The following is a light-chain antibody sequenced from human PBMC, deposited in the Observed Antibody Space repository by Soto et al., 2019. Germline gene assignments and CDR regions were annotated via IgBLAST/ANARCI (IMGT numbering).Light chain of an antibody. J-gene: IGKJ1*01. CDR2: GAS. CDR3: HQYVSSPT. Sequence: EIVLKMSPGTLSLSPGERGTLSCRASQTVGSNLAWYQQKPGQAPRLLIYGASSRATGIPDRFSGSGSGTDFTLTISRLEPEDSAVYYCHQYVSSPTFGPGTMVDIK. CDR1: QTVGSN. V-gene: IGKV3-20*01.